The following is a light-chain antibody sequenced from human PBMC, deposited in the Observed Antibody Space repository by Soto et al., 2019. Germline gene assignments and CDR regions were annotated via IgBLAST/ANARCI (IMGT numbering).Light chain of an antibody. CDR2: KAS. J-gene: IGKJ1*01. Sequence: QMTQSPSTLSASVGGRVSSTFRASQSISSWLAWYQQKPGKAPKLLIYKASSLESGVPSRFSGSGSGTEFTLTISSLQPDDFATYYCQQYNSYSTFGQGTKVDIK. CDR1: QSISSW. CDR3: QQYNSYST. V-gene: IGKV1-5*03.